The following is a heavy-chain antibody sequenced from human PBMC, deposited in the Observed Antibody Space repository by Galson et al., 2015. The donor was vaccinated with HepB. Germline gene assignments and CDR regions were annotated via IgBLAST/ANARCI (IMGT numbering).Heavy chain of an antibody. CDR3: ARDALFYSSGWTNWFDP. CDR2: IWYDGSNK. D-gene: IGHD6-19*01. J-gene: IGHJ5*02. CDR1: GLTFSSFG. Sequence: SLRLSCAASGLTFSSFGMHWVRQAPGKGLEWVAGIWYDGSNKYYADSVTGRFTISRDSSKNTLYLHMSSLRAEDSAVYYCARDALFYSSGWTNWFDPWGQGTLVTVSS. V-gene: IGHV3-33*01.